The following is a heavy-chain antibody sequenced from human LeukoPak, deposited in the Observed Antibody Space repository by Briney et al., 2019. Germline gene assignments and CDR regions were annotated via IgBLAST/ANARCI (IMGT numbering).Heavy chain of an antibody. Sequence: GASVTVSCKASGYTFTGYYMHWVRQAPGQGLEWMGWINPNSGGTNYAQKFQGRVTMTRDTSISTAYMELSRLRSDDTAVYYCASLSMTTVTTHDYWGQGTLVTVSS. CDR3: ASLSMTTVTTHDY. CDR2: INPNSGGT. D-gene: IGHD4-17*01. J-gene: IGHJ4*02. CDR1: GYTFTGYY. V-gene: IGHV1-2*02.